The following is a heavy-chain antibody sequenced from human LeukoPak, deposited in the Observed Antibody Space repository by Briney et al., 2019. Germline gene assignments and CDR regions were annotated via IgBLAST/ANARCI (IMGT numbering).Heavy chain of an antibody. Sequence: IPSETLSLTCTVSGYSITSGYYWGWIRQPPGEGLEWIGSIYYSGSTYYSPSLKSRVTISVDTSENQFSLKLNSVTAADTAVYYCARDRGSYRFDYWGQGTLVTVSS. V-gene: IGHV4-38-2*02. D-gene: IGHD1-26*01. J-gene: IGHJ4*02. CDR2: IYYSGST. CDR3: ARDRGSYRFDY. CDR1: GYSITSGYY.